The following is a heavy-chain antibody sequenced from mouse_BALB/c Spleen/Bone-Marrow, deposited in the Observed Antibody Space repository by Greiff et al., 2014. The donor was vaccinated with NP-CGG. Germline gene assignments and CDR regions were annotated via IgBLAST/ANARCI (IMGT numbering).Heavy chain of an antibody. J-gene: IGHJ4*01. CDR3: ARSAYYGSSYGAIDY. V-gene: IGHV1-82*01. D-gene: IGHD1-1*01. CDR2: IYPGDGDT. Sequence: VQLQQSGPELVKPGASVKISCTGSGYAFSSSWMNWVKQRPGQGLEWIGRIYPGDGDTNSNGRFKGKATLTADRSSNTAYMQLSSLTSVDSAVYFCARSAYYGSSYGAIDYWGQGTSVTVSS. CDR1: GYAFSSSW.